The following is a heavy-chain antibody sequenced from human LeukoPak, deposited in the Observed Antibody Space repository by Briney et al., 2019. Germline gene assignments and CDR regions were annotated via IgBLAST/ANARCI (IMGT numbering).Heavy chain of an antibody. CDR3: VSGNDPDSTWENYRLDAFDI. CDR1: GYTFSHYS. D-gene: IGHD3-16*02. V-gene: IGHV3-21*01. CDR2: ISSTSEYI. Sequence: PGGSLRLSCAASGYTFSHYSVNWVRQAPGKGLEWVSSISSTSEYIFYADSVKGRFTISTNNTKSSLYLQMNSLRAEDTAVYYCVSGNDPDSTWENYRLDAFDIWGQGTTVIVSS. J-gene: IGHJ3*02.